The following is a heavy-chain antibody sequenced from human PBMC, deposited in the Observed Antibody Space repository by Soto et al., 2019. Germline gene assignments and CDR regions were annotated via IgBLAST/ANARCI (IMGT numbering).Heavy chain of an antibody. CDR1: GESFSGNF. CDR2: VNHNGRT. D-gene: IGHD2-15*01. V-gene: IGHV4-34*01. CDR3: ARGPGYCSAGTCYSDFFDP. J-gene: IGHJ5*02. Sequence: PLETLSLTCAVYGESFSGNFWNWIRQPPGRGLEWIGDVNHNGRTNYNPSLKSRVTMSVDASKSQFSLKLSSVTAADTAVYFCARGPGYCSAGTCYSDFFDPWGQGILVTVSS.